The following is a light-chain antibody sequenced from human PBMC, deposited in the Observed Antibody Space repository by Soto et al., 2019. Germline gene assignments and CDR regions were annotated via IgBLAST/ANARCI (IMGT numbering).Light chain of an antibody. J-gene: IGKJ2*01. CDR3: QQYNDWPPMFT. CDR2: GAS. CDR1: QGVSNN. V-gene: IGKV3-15*01. Sequence: EIVMTQSPDTLSVSPGERATLSCRASQGVSNNLAWYQQKPGQAPRLLMYGASTRATGIPARFSGSGSGTEFTLTISSLQSEDFAVYYCQQYNDWPPMFTFGQGTKLEIK.